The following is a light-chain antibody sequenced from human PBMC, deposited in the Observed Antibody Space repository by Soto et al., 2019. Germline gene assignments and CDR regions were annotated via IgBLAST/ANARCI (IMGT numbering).Light chain of an antibody. CDR1: SSDVGGYNY. Sequence: QSVLTQPASVSGSPGQSITISCTGTSSDVGGYNYVSWYQQHPGKAPKLMIYEVSNRPSGVSNRFSGSKSGNTASLTISGLQAEDEADYYCCSYAGSGTDNYVFGSGTKVTVL. CDR3: CSYAGSGTDNYV. V-gene: IGLV2-14*01. J-gene: IGLJ1*01. CDR2: EVS.